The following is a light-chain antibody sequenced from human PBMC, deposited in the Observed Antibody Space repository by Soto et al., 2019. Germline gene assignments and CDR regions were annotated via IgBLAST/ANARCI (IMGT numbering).Light chain of an antibody. V-gene: IGKV1-39*01. CDR1: QSVSKY. J-gene: IGKJ1*01. CDR3: QQSYTTPTST. CDR2: AAS. Sequence: DIQLTQSPSSLSASVGDRVTISYRASQSVSKYLNWYQQKPGIAPKLLIFAASILQTGVPSRFGGSGSGTEFTLTISSLQLEDFATYYRQQSYTTPTSTFGQGTKVDIK.